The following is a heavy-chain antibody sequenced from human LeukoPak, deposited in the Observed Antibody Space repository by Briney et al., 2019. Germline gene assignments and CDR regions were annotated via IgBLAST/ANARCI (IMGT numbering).Heavy chain of an antibody. CDR3: AKSIVGANFDY. D-gene: IGHD1-26*01. V-gene: IGHV2-70*11. Sequence: TLSLTCTVSGGSISSYYWSWIRQPPGKALEWLARIDWDDDKYYSTSLKTRLTISKDTSKNQVVLTMTNMDPVDTATYYCAKSIVGANFDYWGQGTLVTVSS. CDR2: IDWDDDK. J-gene: IGHJ4*02. CDR1: GGSISSYYW.